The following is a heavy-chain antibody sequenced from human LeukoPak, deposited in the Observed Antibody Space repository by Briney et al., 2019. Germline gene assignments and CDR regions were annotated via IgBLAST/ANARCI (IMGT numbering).Heavy chain of an antibody. V-gene: IGHV4-61*08. J-gene: IGHJ5*02. CDR2: VSSSGT. CDR1: GGSVSNAGYY. CDR3: AREEECSGGNCYSYGCFDP. D-gene: IGHD2-15*01. Sequence: SETLSLTCTVSGGSVSNAGYYWTWIRQPPGKGLEWIGHVSSSGTNYNPSLKTRVTISVDMSKNQFSLTLRSATTADTAAYYCAREEECSGGNCYSYGCFDPWGQGTLVTVSS.